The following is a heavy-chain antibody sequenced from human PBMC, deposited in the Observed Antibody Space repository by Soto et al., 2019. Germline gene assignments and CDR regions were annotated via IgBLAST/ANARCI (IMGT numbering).Heavy chain of an antibody. CDR2: INAGNGNT. V-gene: IGHV1-3*01. J-gene: IGHJ5*02. CDR3: ARGVGTAGVTAYFWVDP. D-gene: IGHD2-8*02. Sequence: QVQLVQSGAEVKKPGASVKVSCKASGYTFTRYAMHWVRQAPGQRLEWMGWINAGNGNTRYLQKLQGRVTITRDTSARIGDMDLSSLRTEGTAVYYCARGVGTAGVTAYFWVDPWGQGTLVTVTS. CDR1: GYTFTRYA.